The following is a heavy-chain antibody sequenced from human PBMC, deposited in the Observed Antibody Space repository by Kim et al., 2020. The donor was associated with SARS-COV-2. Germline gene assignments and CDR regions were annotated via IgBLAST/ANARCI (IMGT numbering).Heavy chain of an antibody. CDR2: IYTSGST. CDR1: GGSISSYY. Sequence: SETLSLTCTVSGGSISSYYWSWIRQPAGKGLEWIGRIYTSGSTNYNPSLKSRVTMSVDTSKNQFSLKLSSVTAADTAVYYCARVEQTWKLELRDGLGMDVWGQGTTVTVSS. CDR3: ARVEQTWKLELRDGLGMDV. D-gene: IGHD1-7*01. J-gene: IGHJ6*02. V-gene: IGHV4-4*07.